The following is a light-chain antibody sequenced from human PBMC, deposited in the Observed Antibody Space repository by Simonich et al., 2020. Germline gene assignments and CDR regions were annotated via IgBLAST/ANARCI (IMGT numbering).Light chain of an antibody. Sequence: QSSLTQPASVSGSPGQSITISCTGTSRDVGGYNYVSWYQQHPGKAPKLMIYDVSKRPSGVSNRFSGAKSGNQDSLTISGLQAENEAYYYCSSYTSSSTWVFGGGTKLTVL. CDR2: DVS. CDR3: SSYTSSSTWV. CDR1: SRDVGGYNY. J-gene: IGLJ3*02. V-gene: IGLV2-14*01.